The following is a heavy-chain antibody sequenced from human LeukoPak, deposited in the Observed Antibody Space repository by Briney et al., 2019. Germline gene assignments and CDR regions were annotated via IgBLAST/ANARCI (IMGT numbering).Heavy chain of an antibody. J-gene: IGHJ3*01. Sequence: GGSLRLSCAASGFTVSSYGMTWVRLAPGKGLEWVSAFSATDGSEQYAESVKGRFAISRDNSKNSLYLQMNSLRDEDAAVYYCAKARIAAAGTGAFDVRGQGTMVTVSS. CDR2: FSATDGSE. CDR1: GFTVSSYG. D-gene: IGHD6-13*01. CDR3: AKARIAAAGTGAFDV. V-gene: IGHV3-23*01.